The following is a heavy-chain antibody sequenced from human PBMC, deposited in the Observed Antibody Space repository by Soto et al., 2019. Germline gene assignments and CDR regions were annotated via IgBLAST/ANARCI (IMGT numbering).Heavy chain of an antibody. CDR2: IIPIFGTA. V-gene: IGHV1-69*01. CDR1: GGTFSSYA. Sequence: VKVSCKASGGTFSSYAISWVRQAPGQGLEWMGGIIPIFGTANYAQKFQGRVTITADESTSTAYMELSSLRSEDTAVYYCARSNKLHYYDSSGSASIDYWGQGTLVTVSS. J-gene: IGHJ4*02. CDR3: ARSNKLHYYDSSGSASIDY. D-gene: IGHD3-22*01.